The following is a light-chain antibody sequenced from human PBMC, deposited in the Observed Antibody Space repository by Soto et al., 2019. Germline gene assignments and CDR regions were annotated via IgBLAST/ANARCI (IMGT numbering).Light chain of an antibody. Sequence: IVLTQSPGSLSLSPGERAALSCRASQSVSSSYLAWYQQKPGEAPRLLIYGASSRAAGIPDRFSGSGSGTDFTLTISRLEPEDFAVYFCQQYGSSPPYTFGQGTKVE. CDR2: GAS. CDR1: QSVSSSY. CDR3: QQYGSSPPYT. J-gene: IGKJ2*01. V-gene: IGKV3-20*01.